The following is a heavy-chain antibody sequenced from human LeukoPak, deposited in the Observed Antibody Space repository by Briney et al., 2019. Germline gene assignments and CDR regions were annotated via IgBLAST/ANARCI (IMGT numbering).Heavy chain of an antibody. CDR3: ARGYFVVVPAAIRYYYYYMDV. CDR2: INPSGRT. CDR1: GRSFGAYY. Sequence: SETLSLTCGVSGRSFGAYYWTWVRQPPGKGLEWIGEINPSGRTNYNPSLKSRVTMSVDTTKNQFSLSLSSVIAADTAVYYCARGYFVVVPAAIRYYYYYMDVWGKGTTVTVSS. J-gene: IGHJ6*03. V-gene: IGHV4-34*01. D-gene: IGHD2-2*01.